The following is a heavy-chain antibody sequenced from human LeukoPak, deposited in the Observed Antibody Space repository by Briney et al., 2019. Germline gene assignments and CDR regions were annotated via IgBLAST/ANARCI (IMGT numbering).Heavy chain of an antibody. CDR3: AKDRGIAAGQNWFDP. V-gene: IGHV3-23*01. J-gene: IGHJ5*02. CDR1: GFTFSSYA. CDR2: ISGSGGST. D-gene: IGHD6-13*01. Sequence: GGSLRLSCAASGFTFSSYAMSWVRQAPGKGLKWVSAISGSGGSTYYADSVKGRFTISRDNSKNTLYLQMNSLRAEDTAVYYCAKDRGIAAGQNWFDPWGQGTLVTVSS.